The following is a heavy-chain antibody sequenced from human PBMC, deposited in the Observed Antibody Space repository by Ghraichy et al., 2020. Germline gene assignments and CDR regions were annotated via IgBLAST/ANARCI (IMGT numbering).Heavy chain of an antibody. V-gene: IGHV3-73*01. J-gene: IGHJ6*02. D-gene: IGHD3-9*01. CDR3: TRLDDLLTGFH. CDR1: GFTFSGSA. Sequence: GGSLRLSCVGSGFTFSGSAIHWIRQASGKGFEWVARMKSKANNYAIAYADSVRGRFTISRDDSMNTAYLQMNSLKTEDTAVYYCTRLDDLLTGFHWGQGATVAVSS. CDR2: MKSKANNYAI.